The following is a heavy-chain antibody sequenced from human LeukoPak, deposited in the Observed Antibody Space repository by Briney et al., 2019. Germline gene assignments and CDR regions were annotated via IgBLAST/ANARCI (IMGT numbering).Heavy chain of an antibody. CDR1: GFTFSSYG. CDR3: AKDRGCSSTNCYYYYYGMDV. J-gene: IGHJ6*02. V-gene: IGHV3-30*18. CDR2: ISYDGSNK. Sequence: GGSLRLSCAASGFTFSSYGMHWVRQAPGKGLEWVAVISYDGSNKYYADSVKGRFTISRDNSKNTLYLQMNSLRAEDTAVYYCAKDRGCSSTNCYYYYYGMDVWGQGTTVTVSS. D-gene: IGHD2-2*01.